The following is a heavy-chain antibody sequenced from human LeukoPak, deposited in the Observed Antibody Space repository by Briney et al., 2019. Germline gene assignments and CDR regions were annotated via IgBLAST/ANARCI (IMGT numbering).Heavy chain of an antibody. D-gene: IGHD5-24*01. J-gene: IGHJ4*02. CDR3: ARGTRWLQPYYFDY. CDR2: INPNSGGT. Sequence: ASVKVSCKASGYTFTGYYMHWVRQAPGQGLEWMGWINPNSGGTNYAQKFQGRVTMSRDTSISTAYMELSRLRSDDTAVYYCARGTRWLQPYYFDYWGQGTLVTVSS. CDR1: GYTFTGYY. V-gene: IGHV1-2*02.